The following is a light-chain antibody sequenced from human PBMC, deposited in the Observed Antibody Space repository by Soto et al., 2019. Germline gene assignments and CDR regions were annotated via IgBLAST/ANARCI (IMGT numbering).Light chain of an antibody. CDR1: QSLSSNF. CDR2: DTS. J-gene: IGKJ5*01. Sequence: EIVLTQSSATLSLSPGERATLSCTASQSLSSNFLAWYQQKPGQAPRLLIYDTSSRAADIPGRFSGSGSGTDFTLTISRLEPEDLAIYYCQQYGSSPITFGQGTRLEIK. V-gene: IGKV3-20*01. CDR3: QQYGSSPIT.